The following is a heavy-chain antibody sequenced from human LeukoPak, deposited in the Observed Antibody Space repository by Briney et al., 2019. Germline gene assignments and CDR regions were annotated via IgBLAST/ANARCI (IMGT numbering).Heavy chain of an antibody. Sequence: SETLSLTCAVNNGSFSNYYWTWIRQSPGKGLQWIGEISRSSTTNYNPSLKSRLTLSMDESKNHLSLTLTSVTAADTALYFCARGGGNYLFFCDRGRLDPWGQGTLVTVSS. CDR3: ARGGGNYLFFCDRGRLDP. V-gene: IGHV4-34*01. D-gene: IGHD2-15*01. CDR2: ISRSSTT. CDR1: NGSFSNYY. J-gene: IGHJ5*02.